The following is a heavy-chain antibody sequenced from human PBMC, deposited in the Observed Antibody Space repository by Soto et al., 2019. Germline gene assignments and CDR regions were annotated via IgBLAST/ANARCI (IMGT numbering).Heavy chain of an antibody. Sequence: QITLRESGPALVKPTQTLTLTCTFSGFSLTTSGVGVGWISQPPGKALEWLALIYWNDDERYSPSLKTRLTITKDTSKNQVVLTMTNMDPGDTATYYGGTSRRSSGDAFDFWCQGTLVTVSS. D-gene: IGHD6-6*01. CDR2: IYWNDDE. CDR3: GTSRRSSGDAFDF. V-gene: IGHV2-5*01. J-gene: IGHJ3*01. CDR1: GFSLTTSGVG.